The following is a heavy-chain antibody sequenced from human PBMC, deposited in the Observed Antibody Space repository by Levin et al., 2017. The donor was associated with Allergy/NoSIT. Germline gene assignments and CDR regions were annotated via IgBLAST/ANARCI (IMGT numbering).Heavy chain of an antibody. J-gene: IGHJ6*02. Sequence: SVKVSCKASGFTFSNSAIQWVRQARGQRLEWIGWIVVGTNDTNYAQKFQERVTITRDMSTSTVHMELRSLRSEDTAVYYCAAEVGRYGDYSYYFYGMDVWGQGTTFTVSS. V-gene: IGHV1-58*02. D-gene: IGHD4-17*01. CDR1: GFTFSNSA. CDR3: AAEVGRYGDYSYYFYGMDV. CDR2: IVVGTNDT.